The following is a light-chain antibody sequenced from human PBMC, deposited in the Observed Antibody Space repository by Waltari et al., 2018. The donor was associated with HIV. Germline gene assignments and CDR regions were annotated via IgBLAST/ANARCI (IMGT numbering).Light chain of an antibody. CDR2: GDN. CDR1: SSNIGAGYN. Sequence: QSVLTQPPSVSGAPGQRVTLSCTGSSSNIGAGYNVHWYQQLPGTAPKLLVYGDNNRPSGVPDRVAGSKSGTSASLAITGLQAEDEADYYCQSYDSSLSGLVFATGTKVTVL. CDR3: QSYDSSLSGLV. J-gene: IGLJ1*01. V-gene: IGLV1-40*01.